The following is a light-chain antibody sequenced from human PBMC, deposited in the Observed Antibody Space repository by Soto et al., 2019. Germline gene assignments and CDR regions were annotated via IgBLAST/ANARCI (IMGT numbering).Light chain of an antibody. CDR2: EVS. V-gene: IGLV2-23*02. CDR1: SSDVGSYNL. Sequence: QSVLTQPASVSGSPGQSITISCTGTSSDVGSYNLVSWYQQHPGKAPKLMIYEVSKRPSGVSNRFSGSKSDNTASLTISGLQAEDEADYYCCSYAGSSTSVVFGGGTQRTVL. J-gene: IGLJ2*01. CDR3: CSYAGSSTSVV.